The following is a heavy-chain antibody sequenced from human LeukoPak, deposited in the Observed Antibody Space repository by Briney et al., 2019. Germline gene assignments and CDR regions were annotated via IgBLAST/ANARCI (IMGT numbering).Heavy chain of an antibody. J-gene: IGHJ3*02. CDR1: GFTFSNYG. CDR3: ARGRDRRGELLWFGEFDAFDI. V-gene: IGHV3-30*03. Sequence: GGSLRLSCAASGFTFSNYGMHWVRQAPGKGLEWVAVISHDGSYTSYGDSVKGRFTITRDNAKNSLYLQMNSLRAEDTAVYYCARGRDRRGELLWFGEFDAFDIWGQGTMVTVSS. D-gene: IGHD3-10*01. CDR2: ISHDGSYT.